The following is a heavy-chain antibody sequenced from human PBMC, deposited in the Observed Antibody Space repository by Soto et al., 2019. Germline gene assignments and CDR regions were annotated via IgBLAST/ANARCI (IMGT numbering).Heavy chain of an antibody. Sequence: QAQVVQSGAEVRKPGSSVKLSCKASEGTFNSYAIAWGRKAPGQGLEWMGGIIPYYNTLNYAQKFQDRVTITADDSTNTVYMELSSLRSDDTAVYFCASGASRWYPYFFDSWAQGTLVTVSS. D-gene: IGHD6-13*01. CDR1: EGTFNSYA. V-gene: IGHV1-69*01. CDR3: ASGASRWYPYFFDS. CDR2: IIPYYNTL. J-gene: IGHJ4*02.